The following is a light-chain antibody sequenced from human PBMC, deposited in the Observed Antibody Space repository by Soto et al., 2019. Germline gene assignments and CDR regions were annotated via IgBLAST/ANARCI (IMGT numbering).Light chain of an antibody. CDR1: QSISSY. V-gene: IGKV1-39*01. CDR2: IAS. Sequence: DIQMTQSPSSLSASVGDRVTITCRASQSISSYLNWYQQKPGKAPNLLIYIASNLHSGVPSRFSCSGSGTDFTLTISSLQPEDFATYYCQQSYSTPHTFGQATKVDIK. J-gene: IGKJ2*01. CDR3: QQSYSTPHT.